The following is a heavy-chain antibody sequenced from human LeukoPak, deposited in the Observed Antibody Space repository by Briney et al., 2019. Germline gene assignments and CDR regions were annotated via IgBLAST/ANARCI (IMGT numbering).Heavy chain of an antibody. Sequence: GGSLRLSCAASGFTFSAYWMTWVGQVPGKGLEWVGNIKGDGSERYYLDSVKGRFTISRDNAKNSLYLQMNSLRAEDTAVYYCARDGRVIVYFQHWGQGTLVTVSS. CDR2: IKGDGSER. D-gene: IGHD2-21*01. CDR3: ARDGRVIVYFQH. J-gene: IGHJ1*01. V-gene: IGHV3-7*01. CDR1: GFTFSAYW.